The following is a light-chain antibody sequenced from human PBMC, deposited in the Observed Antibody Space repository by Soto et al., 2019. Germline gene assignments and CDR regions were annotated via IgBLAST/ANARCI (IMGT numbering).Light chain of an antibody. Sequence: QSVLTQPASVSGSPGQSITISCTGTSSDVGGYDYVSWYQLHPGKAPKLMVFEVSNRPSGVSYRFSGSKSGNTASLTISGLQAEDEADYYCSSYTVTSTWVFGGGTKHTVL. J-gene: IGLJ3*02. V-gene: IGLV2-14*01. CDR1: SSDVGGYDY. CDR3: SSYTVTSTWV. CDR2: EVS.